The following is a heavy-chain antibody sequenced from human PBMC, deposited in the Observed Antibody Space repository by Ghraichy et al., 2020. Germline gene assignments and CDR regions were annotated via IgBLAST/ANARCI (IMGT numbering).Heavy chain of an antibody. CDR3: TRALGAPEYNWNYEYYFDY. Sequence: GGSLRLSCTASGFTFGDYAMSWFRQAPGKGLEWVGFIRSKAYGGTTEYAASVKGRFTISRDDSKSIAYLQMNSLKTEDTAVYYCTRALGAPEYNWNYEYYFDYWGQGTLVTVSS. D-gene: IGHD1-7*01. CDR1: GFTFGDYA. CDR2: IRSKAYGGTT. J-gene: IGHJ4*02. V-gene: IGHV3-49*03.